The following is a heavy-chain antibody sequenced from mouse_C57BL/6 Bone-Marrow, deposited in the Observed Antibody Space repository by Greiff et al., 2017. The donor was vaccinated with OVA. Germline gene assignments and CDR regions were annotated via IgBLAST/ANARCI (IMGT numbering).Heavy chain of an antibody. CDR3: ARRGTVVDWYFDV. CDR2: ISNLAYSI. D-gene: IGHD1-1*01. Sequence: EVMLVESGGGLVQPGGSLKLSCAASGFTFSDYGMAWVRQAPRKGPEWVAFISNLAYSIYYADTVTGRFTISRENAKNTLYLEMSSLRSEDTAMYYCARRGTVVDWYFDVWGTGTTVTVSS. CDR1: GFTFSDYG. J-gene: IGHJ1*03. V-gene: IGHV5-15*04.